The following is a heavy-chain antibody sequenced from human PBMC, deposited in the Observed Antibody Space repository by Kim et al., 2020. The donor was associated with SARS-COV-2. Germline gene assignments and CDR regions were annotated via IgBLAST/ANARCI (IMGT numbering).Heavy chain of an antibody. CDR1: GGSFSGYY. CDR3: ARYRGWSEFDY. V-gene: IGHV4-34*01. Sequence: SETLSLTCAVYGGSFSGYYWSWIRQPPGKGLEWIGEINHSGSTNYNPSLKSRVTISVDTSKNQFSLKLSSVTAADTAVYYCARYRGWSEFDYWGQGTLVTVSS. J-gene: IGHJ4*02. D-gene: IGHD2-15*01. CDR2: INHSGST.